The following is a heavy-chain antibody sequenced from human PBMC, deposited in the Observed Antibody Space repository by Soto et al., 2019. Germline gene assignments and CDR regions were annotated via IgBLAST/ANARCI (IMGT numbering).Heavy chain of an antibody. J-gene: IGHJ1*01. CDR2: IYYSGST. CDR1: GGSITSYY. D-gene: IGHD3-3*01. Sequence: SETLPLSCTVSGGSITSYYWIWIRQPPLKVLEWIGYIYYSGSTNYNPPLKSRVTISVDTSKNQFSLKLSSVTAADTAVYYCASLNYDFWSGYPHYAEYFQHWGHGTLVTGS. CDR3: ASLNYDFWSGYPHYAEYFQH. V-gene: IGHV4-59*01.